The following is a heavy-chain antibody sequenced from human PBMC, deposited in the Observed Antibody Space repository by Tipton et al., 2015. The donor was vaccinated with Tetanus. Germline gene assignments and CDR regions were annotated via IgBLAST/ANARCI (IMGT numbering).Heavy chain of an antibody. J-gene: IGHJ3*02. CDR3: AREVRGARGNAFDI. Sequence: GLVKPSETLSLTCTVSGGSISSYYWSWIRQPPGKGLEWIGYIYYSGSTNYNPSLKSRVTISVDTSKNQFSLKLSSVTAADTAVYYCAREVRGARGNAFDIWGQGTMVTVSS. CDR2: IYYSGST. D-gene: IGHD3-10*01. CDR1: GGSISSYY. V-gene: IGHV4-59*01.